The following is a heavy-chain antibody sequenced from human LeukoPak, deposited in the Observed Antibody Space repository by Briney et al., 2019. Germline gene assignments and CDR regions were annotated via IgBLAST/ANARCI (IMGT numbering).Heavy chain of an antibody. J-gene: IGHJ4*02. V-gene: IGHV4-59*06. CDR3: ARVSRAYSSSWATLDY. CDR1: GGFISTYY. Sequence: PSETLSLTCTVSGGFISTYYWSWIRQHPGKGLEWIGYIYYSGSTYYNPSLKSRVTISVDTSKNQFSLKLSSVTAADTAVYYCARVSRAYSSSWATLDYWGQGTLVTVSS. CDR2: IYYSGST. D-gene: IGHD6-13*01.